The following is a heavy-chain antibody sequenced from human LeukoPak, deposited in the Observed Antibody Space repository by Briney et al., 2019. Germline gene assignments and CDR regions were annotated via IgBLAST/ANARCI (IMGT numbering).Heavy chain of an antibody. V-gene: IGHV1-46*01. CDR1: GYTFTSYY. Sequence: ASVKVSCKASGYTFTSYYMHWVRQAPGQGLEWMGIINPSGGSTSYAQKFQGRVTMTRDTSTSTVYMELSSLRSEDTAVYYCARVGGYYDSSGYSDYWGRGTLVTVSS. D-gene: IGHD3-22*01. J-gene: IGHJ4*02. CDR2: INPSGGST. CDR3: ARVGGYYDSSGYSDY.